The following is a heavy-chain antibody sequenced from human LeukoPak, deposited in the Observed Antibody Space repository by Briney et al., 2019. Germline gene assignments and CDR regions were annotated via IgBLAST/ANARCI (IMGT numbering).Heavy chain of an antibody. V-gene: IGHV3-23*01. CDR2: ISGRGRTT. Sequence: PGGSLRLSCAASGFTFGSYAMSWVRQAPGKGLEWVSGISGRGRTTYHADSVRGRFTISRDNSKNTLYLQMNSLRVDDSAVYYCAKGGHYDSSGYSPFDYWGQGTLVTVSS. J-gene: IGHJ4*02. CDR1: GFTFGSYA. CDR3: AKGGHYDSSGYSPFDY. D-gene: IGHD3-22*01.